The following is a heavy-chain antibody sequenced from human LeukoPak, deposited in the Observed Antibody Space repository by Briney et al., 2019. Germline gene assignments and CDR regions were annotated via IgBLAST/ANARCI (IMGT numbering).Heavy chain of an antibody. Sequence: SVKVSCKASGYTFTSYYMHWVRQAPGQGLEWMGGIIPTFGTANYAQKFQGRVTITADESTSTAYMELSSLRSEDTAVYYCARGTRCGGDCLYYYYGMDVWGQGTTVTVSS. D-gene: IGHD2-21*02. J-gene: IGHJ6*02. CDR3: ARGTRCGGDCLYYYYGMDV. CDR1: GYTFTSYY. V-gene: IGHV1-69*13. CDR2: IIPTFGTA.